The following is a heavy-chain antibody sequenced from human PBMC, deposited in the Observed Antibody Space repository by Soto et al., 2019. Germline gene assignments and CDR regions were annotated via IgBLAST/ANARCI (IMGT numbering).Heavy chain of an antibody. CDR3: ARDSVAFFDS. CDR2: IYSSGTT. V-gene: IGHV4-61*01. J-gene: IGHJ4*02. Sequence: PSETLSLTCTVSDGSVSSGSYYWSWIRQPPGKGLEWIGYIYSSGTTLYNPSLKSRVIISVNSSMNQFSLKLSAVTSAATAVYYGARDSVAFFDSWGQGTLVTVSS. CDR1: DGSVSSGSYY. D-gene: IGHD2-15*01.